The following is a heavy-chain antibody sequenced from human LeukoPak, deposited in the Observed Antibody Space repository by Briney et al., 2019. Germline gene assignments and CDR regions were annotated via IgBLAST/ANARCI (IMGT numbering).Heavy chain of an antibody. CDR1: GYSISSGYY. J-gene: IGHJ4*02. CDR2: IYHSGST. CDR3: ARDFYGSGSL. D-gene: IGHD3-10*01. V-gene: IGHV4-38-2*02. Sequence: SETLSLTCTVSGYSISSGYYWGWIRQPPVKGLEWIGSIYHSGSTNYNPSLKSRVTISVDTSKNQFSLKLSSVTAADTAVYYCARDFYGSGSLWGQGTLVTVSS.